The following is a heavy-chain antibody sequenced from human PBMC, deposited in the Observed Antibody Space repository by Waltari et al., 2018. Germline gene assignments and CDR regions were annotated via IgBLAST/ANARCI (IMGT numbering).Heavy chain of an antibody. CDR1: GYTFTDYY. J-gene: IGHJ5*02. D-gene: IGHD4-4*01. Sequence: EVQLVQSGAEVKKPGATVKISCKASGYTFTDYYIHWVQQAPGKGLEWMGRVDPADSEKRYAEKFQGRVTITADTSTDTAYMELSSLRSEDTAVYYCATVLTTVPTYWFDPWGQGTLVTVSS. V-gene: IGHV1-69-2*01. CDR2: VDPADSEK. CDR3: ATVLTTVPTYWFDP.